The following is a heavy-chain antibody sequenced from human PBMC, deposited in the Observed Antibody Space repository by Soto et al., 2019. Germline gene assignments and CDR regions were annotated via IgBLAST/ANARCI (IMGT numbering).Heavy chain of an antibody. V-gene: IGHV4-59*08. CDR2: VHHSWGS. J-gene: IGHJ6*02. CDR1: GGSFTSYY. CDR3: VRQGFGPLHGLVDV. D-gene: IGHD3-10*01. Sequence: QVQLQESGPGLVKPSETLSLSCTVSGGSFTSYYWGWIRQPPGKEMEWIGYVHHSWGSAYNPSLQSRVAISLDTSKSQFSLKLTSVTATDTALYYCVRQGFGPLHGLVDVWCQGTTVIVSS.